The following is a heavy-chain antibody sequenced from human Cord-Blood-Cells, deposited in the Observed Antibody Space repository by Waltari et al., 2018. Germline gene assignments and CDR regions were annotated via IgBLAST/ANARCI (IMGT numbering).Heavy chain of an antibody. D-gene: IGHD2-2*01. J-gene: IGHJ4*02. V-gene: IGHV3-23*01. CDR1: GFTFSSYA. CDR2: SSGSGGST. CDR3: AKFCSSTSCYDY. Sequence: EVQLLESGGGLVQPGGSLRLSCAASGFTFSSYAMSWVRQAPGKGLGWVSASSGSGGSTYYADSVKGRFTISRDNSKNTLYLQMNSLRAEDTAVYYCAKFCSSTSCYDYWGQGTLVTVSS.